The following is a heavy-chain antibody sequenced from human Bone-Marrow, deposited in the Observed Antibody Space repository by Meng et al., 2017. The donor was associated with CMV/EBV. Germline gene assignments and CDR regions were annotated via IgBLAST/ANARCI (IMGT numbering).Heavy chain of an antibody. V-gene: IGHV3-7*01. D-gene: IGHD6-19*01. CDR2: IKQDGSEK. CDR3: ARDQGIAVAGTGDAFDI. J-gene: IGHJ3*02. Sequence: GGSLRLSCAASGFTFSSYWMSWVRQAPGKGLEWVANIKQDGSEKYYVDSVKGRFTISRDNAKNSLYLQMNSLRAEDTAVYYCARDQGIAVAGTGDAFDIWGQGTMVTVSS. CDR1: GFTFSSYW.